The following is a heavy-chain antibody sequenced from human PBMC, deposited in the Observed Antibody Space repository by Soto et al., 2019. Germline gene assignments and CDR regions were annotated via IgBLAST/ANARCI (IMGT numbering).Heavy chain of an antibody. D-gene: IGHD3-22*01. CDR2: ISSSGSTI. J-gene: IGHJ3*02. CDR3: ARDRFDYDSIHDAFDI. CDR1: GFTFSDYY. Sequence: GGSLRLSCAASGFTFSDYYMSWIRQAPGKGLEWVSYISSSGSTIYYADSVKGRFTISRDNAKNSLYLQMNSLRAEDTAVYYCARDRFDYDSIHDAFDIWGQGTMVTVSS. V-gene: IGHV3-11*01.